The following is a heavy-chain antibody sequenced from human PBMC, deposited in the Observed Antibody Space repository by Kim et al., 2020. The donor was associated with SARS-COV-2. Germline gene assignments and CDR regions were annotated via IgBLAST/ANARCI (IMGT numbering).Heavy chain of an antibody. D-gene: IGHD3-22*01. Sequence: GGPLRLSCAASGFTFSSYALSWVRQAPGKGLEWVSGLSGSGANTYYADSVKGRFTISRDNSKSMLYLWRTSLKFEDMAVYYCAKGDQTVLYYDRGYAYWGQGTLVTVSS. CDR2: LSGSGANT. V-gene: IGHV3-23*01. CDR3: AKGDQTVLYYDRGYAY. CDR1: GFTFSSYA. J-gene: IGHJ4*02.